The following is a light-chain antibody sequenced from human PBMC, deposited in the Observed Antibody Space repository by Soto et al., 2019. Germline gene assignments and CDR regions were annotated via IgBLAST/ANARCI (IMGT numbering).Light chain of an antibody. CDR1: QSVSSY. V-gene: IGKV3-11*01. CDR3: QQRYSWPLT. CDR2: DAS. J-gene: IGKJ5*01. Sequence: EVVLTQSPSTLSLSPGERATLSCRASQSVSSYLALYQQKPGQAPRLLIYDASNRATGIPARFSGSGSGTDFTLTISSLEPEDFAVFYCQQRYSWPLTFGQGTRLEIK.